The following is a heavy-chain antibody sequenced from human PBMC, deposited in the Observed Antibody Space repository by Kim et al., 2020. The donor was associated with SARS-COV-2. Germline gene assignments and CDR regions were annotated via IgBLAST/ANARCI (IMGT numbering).Heavy chain of an antibody. Sequence: TTNTPSLKSRATISVDTSKNQFSLKLSSVTAADTAVYFCARNSGYYVHDYWGQGTLVTVSS. V-gene: IGHV4-34*11. CDR3: ARNSGYYVHDY. CDR2: T. J-gene: IGHJ4*02. D-gene: IGHD3-22*01.